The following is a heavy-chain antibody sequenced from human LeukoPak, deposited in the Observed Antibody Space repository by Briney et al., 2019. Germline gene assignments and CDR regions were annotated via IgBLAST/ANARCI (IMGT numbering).Heavy chain of an antibody. Sequence: ASVKVSCKASGYTFTSYGISWVRQAPGQGLEWMGWISAYNGNTNYAQKLQGRVTMTTDTSTSTAYMELRSLRSDDTAVYYCARDGPGYTSSSTDYMDVWGKGTTVTVSS. J-gene: IGHJ6*03. CDR3: ARDGPGYTSSSTDYMDV. CDR1: GYTFTSYG. CDR2: ISAYNGNT. D-gene: IGHD6-13*01. V-gene: IGHV1-18*01.